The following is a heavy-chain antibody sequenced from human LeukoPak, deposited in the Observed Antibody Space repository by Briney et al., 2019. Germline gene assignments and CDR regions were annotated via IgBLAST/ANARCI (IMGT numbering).Heavy chain of an antibody. D-gene: IGHD1-26*01. Sequence: PGRSLRLSCAASGFTFSSYAMHWVRQAPGKGLEWVAVISYDGSNKCYADSVKGRFTISRDNSKNTLYLQMNSLRAEDTAVYYCARDPRSPGRRFDYWGQGTLVTVSS. CDR3: ARDPRSPGRRFDY. CDR2: ISYDGSNK. V-gene: IGHV3-30-3*01. CDR1: GFTFSSYA. J-gene: IGHJ4*02.